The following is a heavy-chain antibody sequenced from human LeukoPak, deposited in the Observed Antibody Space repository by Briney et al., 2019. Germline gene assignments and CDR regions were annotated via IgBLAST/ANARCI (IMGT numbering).Heavy chain of an antibody. Sequence: PGGSLRLSCAASGFTFSSYGMHWVRQAPGKGLEWVAVISYDGSNKYYADSVKGRFTISRDNSKNTLYLQMNSLRAEDTAVYYCARDQGGSGSDWFDPWGQGTLVTVSS. J-gene: IGHJ5*02. CDR1: GFTFSSYG. CDR2: ISYDGSNK. CDR3: ARDQGGSGSDWFDP. D-gene: IGHD3-10*01. V-gene: IGHV3-30*03.